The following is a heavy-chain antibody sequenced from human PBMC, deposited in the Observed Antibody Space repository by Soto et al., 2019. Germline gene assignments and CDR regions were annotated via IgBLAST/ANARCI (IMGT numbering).Heavy chain of an antibody. D-gene: IGHD6-19*01. CDR3: VHGSGWLFDY. CDR1: GFSLSSSAVG. Sequence: QITLKESGPTLVKPTQTLTLTCSFSGFSLSSSAVGVGWIRQPPGKAPEWLALIYWNDDKQYSPSLKSRFTITKDPSKNQVVLTMTNMDPVDTARYPCVHGSGWLFDYWGQGILVTVSS. CDR2: IYWNDDK. V-gene: IGHV2-5*01. J-gene: IGHJ4*02.